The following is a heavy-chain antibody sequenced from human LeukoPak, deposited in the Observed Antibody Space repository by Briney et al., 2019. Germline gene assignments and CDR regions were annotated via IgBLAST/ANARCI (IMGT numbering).Heavy chain of an antibody. CDR1: GFTFSNYW. V-gene: IGHV3-74*01. Sequence: GGSLRLSCAASGFTFSNYWMHWVRQAPGKGLVWVSRINSDGSSTSYADSVKGRFTISRDNAKNTLYLQMNSLRAEDTAVYYCAKEVVLGETNYYYYAMDVWGQGTTVTVSS. CDR2: INSDGSST. J-gene: IGHJ6*02. CDR3: AKEVVLGETNYYYYAMDV. D-gene: IGHD1-26*01.